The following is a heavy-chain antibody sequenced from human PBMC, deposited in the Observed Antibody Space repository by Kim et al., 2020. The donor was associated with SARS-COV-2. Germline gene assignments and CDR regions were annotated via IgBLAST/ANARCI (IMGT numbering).Heavy chain of an antibody. V-gene: IGHV3-30*18. CDR3: VKGSTSFQFYYYGMDV. CDR1: GFIFSEYA. D-gene: IGHD2-2*01. Sequence: GGSLRLSCAASGFIFSEYAMYWVRQTPGKGLEWGAVIFYDGSKTYYGDSVKGRFTISRDNSKNTLYLQMISLRTEDTAVYYCVKGSTSFQFYYYGMDVWGRGTTVTVSS. CDR2: IFYDGSKT. J-gene: IGHJ6*02.